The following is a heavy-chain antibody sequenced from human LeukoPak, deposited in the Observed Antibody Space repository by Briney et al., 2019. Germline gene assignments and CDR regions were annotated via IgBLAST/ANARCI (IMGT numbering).Heavy chain of an antibody. Sequence: GGSLRLSCAASGFTFSSYAMSWVRQAPGKGLEWVSAISGSGGSTYYADSVKGRFTISRDNSKNTLDLQMNSLRAKDTALYYCAKDPTMMVVVIREHWGQGPLVRVSS. J-gene: IGHJ4*02. CDR2: ISGSGGST. CDR3: AKDPTMMVVVIREH. V-gene: IGHV3-23*01. CDR1: GFTFSSYA. D-gene: IGHD3-22*01.